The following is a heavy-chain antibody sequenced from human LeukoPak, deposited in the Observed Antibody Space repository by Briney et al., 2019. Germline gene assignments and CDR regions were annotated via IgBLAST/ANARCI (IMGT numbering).Heavy chain of an antibody. CDR1: GGSFSGYY. J-gene: IGHJ6*03. D-gene: IGHD3-10*01. CDR3: AGSGSYFYYYYYYMDV. V-gene: IGHV4-34*01. CDR2: INHSGST. Sequence: SETLSLTRAVYGGSFSGYYWSWIRQPPGKGLEWIGEINHSGSTNYNPSLKSRVTISVDTSKNQFSLKLSSETAADTAVYYCAGSGSYFYYYYYYMDVWGKGTTVTVSS.